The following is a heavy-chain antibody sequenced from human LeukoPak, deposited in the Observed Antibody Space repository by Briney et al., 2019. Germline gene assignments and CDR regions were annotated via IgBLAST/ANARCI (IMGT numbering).Heavy chain of an antibody. J-gene: IGHJ4*02. Sequence: GGSLRLSCTVSGFTVSNNYMSWVRQAPGKGLEWVSVIYGGRNNTVYADSVKSRFTISRDNSRNTIYLQIDSLRAEDTATYYCAREFRQTYSSGWSLDYWGQGTLVTVSS. D-gene: IGHD6-19*01. CDR1: GFTVSNNY. CDR3: AREFRQTYSSGWSLDY. CDR2: IYGGRNNT. V-gene: IGHV3-53*01.